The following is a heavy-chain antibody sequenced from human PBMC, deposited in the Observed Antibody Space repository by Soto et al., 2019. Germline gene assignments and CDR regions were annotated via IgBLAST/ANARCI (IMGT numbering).Heavy chain of an antibody. CDR3: VKDYPGAPIDY. CDR2: ISGAADII. Sequence: GGSLRLSCAASGFTFGSDAMSWFRQAPGKGLEWVSGISGAADIIYYADSVKGRFTISRDNSKNTVYLQMNDLRAEDTAVYYCVKDYPGAPIDYWGQGILVTVSS. D-gene: IGHD7-27*01. J-gene: IGHJ4*02. CDR1: GFTFGSDA. V-gene: IGHV3-23*01.